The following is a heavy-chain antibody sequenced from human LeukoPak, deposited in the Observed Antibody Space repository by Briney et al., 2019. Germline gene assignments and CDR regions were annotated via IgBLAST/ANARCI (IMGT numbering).Heavy chain of an antibody. J-gene: IGHJ5*02. CDR3: AREVYCSSTSCYNWFDP. CDR2: IYYSGST. D-gene: IGHD2-2*01. V-gene: IGHV4-31*03. CDR1: GGSISSGGYY. Sequence: SETLSLTCTVSGGSISSGGYYWSWIRQHPGKGLEWIGYIYYSGSTYYSPSLKSRVTISVDTSKNQFSLKLSSVTAADTAVYYCAREVYCSSTSCYNWFDPWGQGTLVTVSS.